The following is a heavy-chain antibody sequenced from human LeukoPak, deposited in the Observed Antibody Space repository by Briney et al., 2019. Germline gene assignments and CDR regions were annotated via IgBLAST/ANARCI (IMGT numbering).Heavy chain of an antibody. CDR3: ARLPQEDAFDI. CDR2: IYYSGST. J-gene: IGHJ3*02. V-gene: IGHV4-39*01. CDR1: GGSISSSSYY. Sequence: SETLSLTCTVSGGSISSSSYYWGWIRQPPGKGLKWIGSIYYSGSTYYNPSLKSRVTISVDTSKNQFSLKLSSVTAADTAVYYCARLPQEDAFDIWGQGTMDTVSS.